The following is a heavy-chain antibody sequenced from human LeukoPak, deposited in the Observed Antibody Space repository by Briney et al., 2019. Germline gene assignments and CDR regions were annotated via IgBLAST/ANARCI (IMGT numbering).Heavy chain of an antibody. V-gene: IGHV1-2*02. CDR3: ARGREPVYFFDY. J-gene: IGHJ4*02. Sequence: GASVKVSCKASGYTFAGYYMHWVRQAPGQGPEWMGWISPSSGDTNYAQKFQGRVTMTRGSSITTAYMELSRLRSDDTAMYYCARGREPVYFFDYWGQGTLVTVSS. D-gene: IGHD1-26*01. CDR2: ISPSSGDT. CDR1: GYTFAGYY.